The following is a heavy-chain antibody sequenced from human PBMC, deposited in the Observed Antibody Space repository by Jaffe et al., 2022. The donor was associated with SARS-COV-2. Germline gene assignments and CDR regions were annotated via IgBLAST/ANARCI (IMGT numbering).Heavy chain of an antibody. CDR2: ISWNSGSI. CDR1: GFTFDDYA. CDR3: AKDLVVLRSSTSGGYFDY. D-gene: IGHD2-2*01. Sequence: EVQLVESGGGLVQPGRSLRLSCAASGFTFDDYAMHWVRQAPGKGLEWVSGISWNSGSIGYADSVKGRFTISRDNAKNSLYLQMNSLRAEDTALYYCAKDLVVLRSSTSGGYFDYWGQGTLVTVSS. J-gene: IGHJ4*02. V-gene: IGHV3-9*01.